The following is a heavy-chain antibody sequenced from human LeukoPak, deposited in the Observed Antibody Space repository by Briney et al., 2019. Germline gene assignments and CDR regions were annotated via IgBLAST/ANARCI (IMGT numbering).Heavy chain of an antibody. CDR1: GGSISSHY. Sequence: SETLSLTCTVSGGSISSHYWSWIRQPPGKGLEWIGYIYYSGSTNYNPSLKSRVTISVDTSKNQFSLKLSSVTAADTAVYYCAKYRDSPWGLWFGELIYYYYYGMDVWGQGTTVTVSS. D-gene: IGHD3-10*01. J-gene: IGHJ6*02. CDR2: IYYSGST. V-gene: IGHV4-59*11. CDR3: AKYRDSPWGLWFGELIYYYYYGMDV.